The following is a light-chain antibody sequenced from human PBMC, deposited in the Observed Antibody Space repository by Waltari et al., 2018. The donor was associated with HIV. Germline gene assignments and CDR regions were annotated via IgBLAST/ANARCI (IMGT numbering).Light chain of an antibody. CDR3: QTYNGAPFA. Sequence: DIEMTQSPSSLSASLGDRVTITCRASQGIRQYLAWYQLRPGERPNVLVYGATVRQPGVPSRFSGSCSVTEFSLTISNLRPEDVVTYYCQTYNGAPFAFGGGTKVEVK. V-gene: IGKV1-27*01. CDR2: GAT. J-gene: IGKJ4*01. CDR1: QGIRQY.